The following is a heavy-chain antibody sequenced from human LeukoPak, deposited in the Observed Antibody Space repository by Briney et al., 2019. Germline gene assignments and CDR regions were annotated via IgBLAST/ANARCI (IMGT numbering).Heavy chain of an antibody. D-gene: IGHD2-21*02. V-gene: IGHV4-34*01. J-gene: IGHJ6*03. CDR2: INHSGST. CDR3: ARLQSPLKAYCGGDCYPHLYYYYYMDV. CDR1: GGSFSGYY. Sequence: SETLSLTCAVYGGSFSGYYWSWIRQPPGKGLEWIGEINHSGSTNYNPSLKSRVTISVDTSKNQFSLKLSSVTAADTAVYYCARLQSPLKAYCGGDCYPHLYYYYYMDVWGKGTTVTVSS.